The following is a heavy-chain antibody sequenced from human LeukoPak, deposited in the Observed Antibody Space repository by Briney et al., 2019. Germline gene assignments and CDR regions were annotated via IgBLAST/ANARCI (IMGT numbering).Heavy chain of an antibody. CDR2: ISGSGRST. CDR1: GLTFSSYA. Sequence: GGSLRLSCAASGLTFSSYAMRWLRQAPGKGLKWVSAISGSGRSTYYGDSVKGRFTVSRDNSKNTLFLQMNSLRAEDTAVYYCAKGTTYDFWSGYPHSRTFDYWGQGTLVTVSS. V-gene: IGHV3-23*01. CDR3: AKGTTYDFWSGYPHSRTFDY. D-gene: IGHD3-3*01. J-gene: IGHJ4*02.